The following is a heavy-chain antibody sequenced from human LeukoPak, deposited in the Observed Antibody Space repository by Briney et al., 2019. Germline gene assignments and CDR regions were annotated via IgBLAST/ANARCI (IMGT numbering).Heavy chain of an antibody. CDR2: INPKTGGT. CDR3: ARVGDGLNDAFDM. D-gene: IGHD5-24*01. V-gene: IGHV1-2*06. CDR1: GYTFTGYF. Sequence: GASVKFSCKASGYTFTGYFMNWVRQAPGQGPEWMGRINPKTGGTNYAQKFQGRVTMTRDTSITTGYMELSRLRSDDTAVYYCARVGDGLNDAFDMWGQGTLVTVSS. J-gene: IGHJ3*02.